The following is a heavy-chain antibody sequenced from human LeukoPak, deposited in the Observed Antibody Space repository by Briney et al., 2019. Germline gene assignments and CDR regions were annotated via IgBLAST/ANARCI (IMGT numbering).Heavy chain of an antibody. J-gene: IGHJ4*02. D-gene: IGHD2-2*01. Sequence: ASVKVSCKASGYTFTGYYMHWVRQAPGQGLEWMGWINPNSGGTNYAQKFQGRVTMTRDTSISTAYMELRSLRSDDTAVYYCARDIVVVPAAMRKRVDYWGQGTLVTVSS. CDR3: ARDIVVVPAAMRKRVDY. CDR2: INPNSGGT. V-gene: IGHV1-2*02. CDR1: GYTFTGYY.